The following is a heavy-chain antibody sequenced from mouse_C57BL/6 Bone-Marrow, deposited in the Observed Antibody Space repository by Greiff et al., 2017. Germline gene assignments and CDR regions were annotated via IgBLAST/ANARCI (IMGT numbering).Heavy chain of an antibody. CDR1: GYTFTSYW. CDR2: IHPNSGST. Sequence: QVQLQQPGAGLVKPGASVKLSCKASGYTFTSYWMHWVKQRPGQGLEWIGMIHPNSGSTNYNEKFKSKATLTVDKSSSTAYMQLSSLTSEDSAVYYCARRNSNYGGAWFAYWGQGTLVTVSA. J-gene: IGHJ3*01. CDR3: ARRNSNYGGAWFAY. V-gene: IGHV1-64*01. D-gene: IGHD2-5*01.